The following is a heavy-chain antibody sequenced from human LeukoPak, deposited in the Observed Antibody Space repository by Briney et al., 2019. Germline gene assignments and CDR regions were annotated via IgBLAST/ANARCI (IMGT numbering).Heavy chain of an antibody. V-gene: IGHV4-39*07. J-gene: IGHJ3*02. D-gene: IGHD4-23*01. CDR1: GGSISSSSYY. Sequence: SETLSLTCTVSGGSISSSSYYGGWIRQPPGKGLEWIGSIYYSGSTYYNPSLKSRVTISVDTSKNQFSLKLSSVTAADTAVYYCASHATPVGQDAFDIWGQGTMVTVSS. CDR2: IYYSGST. CDR3: ASHATPVGQDAFDI.